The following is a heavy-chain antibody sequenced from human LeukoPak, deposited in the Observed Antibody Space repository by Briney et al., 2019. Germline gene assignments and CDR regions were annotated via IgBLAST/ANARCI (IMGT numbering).Heavy chain of an antibody. Sequence: GGSLRLSCAASGFTFSDYYMSWIRQAPGKGLEWVSYISSSGSTIYYADSVKGRFTISRDNVKNSLYLQMNSLRAEDTAVYYCARESKVGATRDFDYWGQGTLVTVSS. CDR3: ARESKVGATRDFDY. V-gene: IGHV3-11*01. CDR2: ISSSGSTI. D-gene: IGHD1-26*01. CDR1: GFTFSDYY. J-gene: IGHJ4*02.